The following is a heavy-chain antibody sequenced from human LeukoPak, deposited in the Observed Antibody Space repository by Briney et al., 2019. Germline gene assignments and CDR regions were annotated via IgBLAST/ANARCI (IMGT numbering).Heavy chain of an antibody. CDR3: ARRRPYYYYDSSGSVFYY. CDR2: INHSGST. CDR1: GGSFSGYY. D-gene: IGHD3-22*01. V-gene: IGHV4-34*01. J-gene: IGHJ4*02. Sequence: SETLSLTCAVYGGSFSGYYWSWIRQPPGKGLEWIGEINHSGSTNYNPSLKSRVTISVDTSKNQFSLKLSSVTAADTAVYYCARRRPYYYYDSSGSVFYYWGQGTLVTVSS.